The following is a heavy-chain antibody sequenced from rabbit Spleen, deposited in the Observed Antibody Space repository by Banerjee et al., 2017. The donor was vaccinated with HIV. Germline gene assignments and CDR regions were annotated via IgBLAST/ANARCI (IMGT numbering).Heavy chain of an antibody. Sequence: QEQLVESGGGLVQPEGSLTLTCTASGFSFSSNVMCWVRQAPGKGLEWIGCINAGGNTFYASWAKGRFTISKTSSTTVTLQMTSLTAADTATYFCARRDDGYNYSLKLWGPGTLVTVS. CDR3: ARRDDGYNYSLKL. CDR1: GFSFSSNV. D-gene: IGHD6-1*01. CDR2: INAGGNT. J-gene: IGHJ4*01. V-gene: IGHV1S45*01.